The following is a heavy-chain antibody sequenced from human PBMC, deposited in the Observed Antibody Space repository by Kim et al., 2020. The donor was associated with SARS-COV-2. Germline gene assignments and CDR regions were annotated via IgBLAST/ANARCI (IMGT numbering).Heavy chain of an antibody. J-gene: IGHJ5*02. Sequence: GGSLRLSCAASGFTFSSYSMNWVRQAPGKGLEWVSYISSRSGTIYYADSVKGRFTISRDNAKNSLYLQMNSLRAEDTAVYYCARDQGGSSNPWGQGTLVTVSS. CDR3: ARDQGGSSNP. CDR1: GFTFSSYS. CDR2: ISSRSGTI. V-gene: IGHV3-48*01. D-gene: IGHD2-15*01.